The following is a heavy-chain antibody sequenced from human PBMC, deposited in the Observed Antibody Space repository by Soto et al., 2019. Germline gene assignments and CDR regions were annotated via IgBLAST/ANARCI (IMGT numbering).Heavy chain of an antibody. CDR1: GYTFTGYY. Sequence: QVQLVQSGAEVKKPGASVKVSCKASGYTFTGYYMHWVRQAPGQGPEWMGWINPNSGGTTYAQKFQGRVTVTRDTSISTAYMDLSSLRSDDTAVYYCARGGSSSLDYWGQGTLVTVSS. CDR3: ARGGSSSLDY. V-gene: IGHV1-2*02. J-gene: IGHJ4*02. CDR2: INPNSGGT. D-gene: IGHD6-6*01.